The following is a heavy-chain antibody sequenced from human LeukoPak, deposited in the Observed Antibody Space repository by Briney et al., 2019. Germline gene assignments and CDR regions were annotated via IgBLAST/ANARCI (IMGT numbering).Heavy chain of an antibody. V-gene: IGHV1-18*01. CDR2: ISTYNGNT. Sequence: GASVKVSCKTSGHRFTTYGISWVRQAPGQGLEWMGWISTYNGNTNYAQNFQGRVTMTTDTSTSTAYMELRSLRSDDTAVYYCAREGGYYYFLLDYWGQGTLVTVSS. J-gene: IGHJ4*02. D-gene: IGHD3-22*01. CDR1: GHRFTTYG. CDR3: AREGGYYYFLLDY.